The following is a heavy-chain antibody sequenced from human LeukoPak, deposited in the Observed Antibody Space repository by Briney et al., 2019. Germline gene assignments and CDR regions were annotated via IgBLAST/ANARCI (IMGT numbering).Heavy chain of an antibody. CDR3: ARGYCSSTSCYDYYYGMDV. CDR1: GDSFSSNSAA. J-gene: IGHJ6*02. V-gene: IGHV6-1*01. CDR2: TYYRSKWYN. Sequence: SQTLSLTCAISGDSFSSNSAAWNWIRQSPSRGLEWLGGTYYRSKWYNDYAVSVKSRITINPDTSKNQFSLQLNSVTPEDTAVYYCARGYCSSTSCYDYYYGMDVWGQGTTVTVSS. D-gene: IGHD2-2*01.